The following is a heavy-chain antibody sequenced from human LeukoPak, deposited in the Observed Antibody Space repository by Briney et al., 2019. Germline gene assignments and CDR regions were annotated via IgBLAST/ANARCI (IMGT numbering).Heavy chain of an antibody. CDR1: GDSFSSNSAA. CDR3: ARDRVGGSYLAFDI. Sequence: SQTLSLTCALSGDSFSSNSAAWNWLRQSPSRGLDWRGRTYYRSTLYNDSGVTVKSPITINPDTSKNQYSLQLNSVTPEDTAVYYCARDRVGGSYLAFDIWGQGTMVTVSS. D-gene: IGHD1-26*01. CDR2: TYYRSTLYN. V-gene: IGHV6-1*01. J-gene: IGHJ3*02.